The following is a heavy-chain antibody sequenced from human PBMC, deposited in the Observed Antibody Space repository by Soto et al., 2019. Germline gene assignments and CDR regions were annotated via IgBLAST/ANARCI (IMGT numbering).Heavy chain of an antibody. CDR1: GFTCGDYA. CDR3: TRDGITMVRGVIPTGTRRDYYHPMAV. V-gene: IGHV3-49*03. Sequence: GGSLRLSCTASGFTCGDYAMSWFRQAPGKGLGWVGFIRSKAYGGTTEYAASVKGRFTISRDDSKSIAYLQMNSLKTEDTAVYYCTRDGITMVRGVIPTGTRRDYYHPMAVCGPATPATV. CDR2: IRSKAYGGTT. J-gene: IGHJ6*02. D-gene: IGHD3-10*01.